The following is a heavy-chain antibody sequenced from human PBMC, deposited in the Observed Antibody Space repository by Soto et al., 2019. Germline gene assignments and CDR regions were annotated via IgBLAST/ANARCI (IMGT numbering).Heavy chain of an antibody. CDR1: GGSISSYY. J-gene: IGHJ5*02. CDR2: IYYSGST. V-gene: IGHV4-59*08. D-gene: IGHD2-15*01. Sequence: SETLSLTCTVSGGSISSYYWSWIRQPPGKGLEWIGYIYYSGSTNYNPSLKSRVTISVDTSKNQFSLKLSSVTAADTAVYYCARVIICSGGSCYPNWFDPWGQGTLVTVSS. CDR3: ARVIICSGGSCYPNWFDP.